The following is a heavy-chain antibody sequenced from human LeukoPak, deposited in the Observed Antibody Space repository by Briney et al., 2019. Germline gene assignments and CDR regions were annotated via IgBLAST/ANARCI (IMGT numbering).Heavy chain of an antibody. D-gene: IGHD2-2*01. V-gene: IGHV3-30*18. CDR2: ISYDGSNK. Sequence: PGRSLRHSCAASGFTFSSYGMHWVRQAPGKGLEWVAVISYDGSNKYYSDYVKGRFTISRDNSKNALYLQMNSLRAEDTAVYYCAKDGVGVCSSTSCYPFLDCWGQGTLVTVSS. J-gene: IGHJ4*02. CDR1: GFTFSSYG. CDR3: AKDGVGVCSSTSCYPFLDC.